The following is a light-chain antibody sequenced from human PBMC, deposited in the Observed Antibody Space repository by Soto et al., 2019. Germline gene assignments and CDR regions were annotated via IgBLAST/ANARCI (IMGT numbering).Light chain of an antibody. Sequence: EIVLTQSPATRSLSPGERAALSCRASQSVGSHLAWYQQKPGQPPRLLIYDASNRATGIPARFSGSGSGTDFTLTISSLEPEDFAVYYCQHRTNWPPVTFGQGTRLEIK. J-gene: IGKJ5*01. V-gene: IGKV3-11*01. CDR2: DAS. CDR3: QHRTNWPPVT. CDR1: QSVGSH.